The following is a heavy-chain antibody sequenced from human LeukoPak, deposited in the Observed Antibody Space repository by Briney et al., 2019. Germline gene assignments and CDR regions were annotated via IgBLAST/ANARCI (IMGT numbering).Heavy chain of an antibody. D-gene: IGHD5-18*01. V-gene: IGHV3-23*01. CDR1: GFTFSSYA. CDR2: ISGSGGST. J-gene: IGHJ4*02. CDR3: ARISSSRGSGYSYGLLGY. Sequence: GGSLRLSCAASGFTFSSYAMSWVRQAPGKGLEWVSAISGSGGSTYYADSVKGRFTISRDNAKNLLYLQMNSLRAEDTAVYYCARISSSRGSGYSYGLLGYWGQGTLVTVSS.